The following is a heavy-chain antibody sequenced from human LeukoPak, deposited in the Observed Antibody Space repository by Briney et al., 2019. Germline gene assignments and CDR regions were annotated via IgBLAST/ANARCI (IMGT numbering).Heavy chain of an antibody. D-gene: IGHD3-16*01. CDR3: ARGGLLPDFDY. CDR1: GGSISSYY. Sequence: SETLSLTCTVSGGSISSYYWSWIRQPPGKGLEWIGYIYYSGSTNYNPSLKSRVTISVDASKNQFSLKLSSVTAADTAVYYCARGGLLPDFDYWGQGTLVTVPS. J-gene: IGHJ4*02. V-gene: IGHV4-59*01. CDR2: IYYSGST.